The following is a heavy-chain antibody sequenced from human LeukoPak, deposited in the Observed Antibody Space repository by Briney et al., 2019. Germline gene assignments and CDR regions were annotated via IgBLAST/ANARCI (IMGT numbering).Heavy chain of an antibody. D-gene: IGHD1-14*01. CDR2: IYYSGST. V-gene: IGHV4-61*05. CDR3: ARSPRGGTKTYLDY. Sequence: SETLSLTCTVSGGSISSSSYYWAWIPQPPGKGLEWIGYIYYSGSTDYNPSLKSRVTISVDTSKNQFSLRLSSVTAADTAVYYCARSPRGGTKTYLDYWGQGTLVTVSP. CDR1: GGSISSSSYY. J-gene: IGHJ4*02.